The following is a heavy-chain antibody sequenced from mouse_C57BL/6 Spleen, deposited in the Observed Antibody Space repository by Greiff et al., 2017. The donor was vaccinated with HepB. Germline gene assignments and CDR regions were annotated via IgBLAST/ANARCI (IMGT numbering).Heavy chain of an antibody. D-gene: IGHD2-1*01. Sequence: VQLKESGPELVKPGASVKISCKASGYAFSSSWMNWVKQRPGKGLEWIGRIYPGDGDTNYNGKFKGKATLTADKSSSTAYMQLSSLTSEDSAVYFCSSYYGNYGAMDYWGQGTSVTVSS. CDR2: IYPGDGDT. J-gene: IGHJ4*01. V-gene: IGHV1-82*01. CDR3: SSYYGNYGAMDY. CDR1: GYAFSSSW.